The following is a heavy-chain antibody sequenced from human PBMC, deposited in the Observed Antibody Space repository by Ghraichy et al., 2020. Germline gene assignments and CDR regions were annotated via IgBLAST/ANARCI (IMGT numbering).Heavy chain of an antibody. D-gene: IGHD1-7*01. CDR1: GFTVSSNY. CDR3: ARDHLTGTTSGMDV. Sequence: GGSLRLSCAASGFTVSSNYMSWVRQAPGKGLEWVSVIYSGGSTYYADSVKGRFTISRDNSKNTLYLQMNSLRAEDTAVYYCARDHLTGTTSGMDVWGQGTTVTVSS. V-gene: IGHV3-53*01. CDR2: IYSGGST. J-gene: IGHJ6*02.